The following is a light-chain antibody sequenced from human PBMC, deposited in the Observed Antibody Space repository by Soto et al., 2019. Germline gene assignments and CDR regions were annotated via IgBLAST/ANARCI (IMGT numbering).Light chain of an antibody. V-gene: IGLV2-14*01. CDR1: SSDVGGYNY. CDR2: AVS. Sequence: QSALTQPASVSGSPGQSITISCTGTSSDVGGYNYVSWYQQHPGKAPKLMIYAVSNRPSGDSNRFSGSKSGNTASLTISGLQAEDEADYYCSSYTSSSTLLFGGGTKLTVL. J-gene: IGLJ2*01. CDR3: SSYTSSSTLL.